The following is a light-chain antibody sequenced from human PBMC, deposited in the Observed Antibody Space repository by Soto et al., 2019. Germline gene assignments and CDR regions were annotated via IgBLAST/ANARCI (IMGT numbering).Light chain of an antibody. J-gene: IGKJ1*01. CDR1: QSVSIL. Sequence: LSFSPVERATLSCRASQSVSILLAWYQQKPGQAPRLLIYGASSRATGIPDRFSGSGSGTEVTLTICSLQTDDFSTYYCQQYHSYWTFGQGTKVEIK. CDR2: GAS. CDR3: QQYHSYWT. V-gene: IGKV3D-15*01.